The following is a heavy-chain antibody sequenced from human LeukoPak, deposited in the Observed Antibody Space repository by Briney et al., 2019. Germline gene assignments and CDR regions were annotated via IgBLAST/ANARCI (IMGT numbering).Heavy chain of an antibody. CDR1: GGTFSSYA. CDR2: IIPIFGTA. V-gene: IGHV1-69*01. D-gene: IGHD3-10*01. CDR3: ARSEVRGPHMDNWFDP. Sequence: PPVKVSCKASGGTFSSYAISWVRQAPGQGLGWMGGIIPIFGTANYAQKFQGRVTITADESTSTAYMELSSLRSEDTAVYYCARSEVRGPHMDNWFDPWGQGTLVTVSS. J-gene: IGHJ5*02.